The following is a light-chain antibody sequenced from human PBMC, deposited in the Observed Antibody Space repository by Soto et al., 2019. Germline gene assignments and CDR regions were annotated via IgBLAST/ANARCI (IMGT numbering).Light chain of an antibody. CDR2: DAS. Sequence: DIQMTQSPSTLSASVGDRVTITCRARQSISNWLAWYQQKPGKAPKLLIYDASKLESGVPSRFSGSRSGTEFTLTITSLQPDDSATYYCQQVNAYFGQGTKLEIK. J-gene: IGKJ2*01. CDR1: QSISNW. V-gene: IGKV1-5*01. CDR3: QQVNAY.